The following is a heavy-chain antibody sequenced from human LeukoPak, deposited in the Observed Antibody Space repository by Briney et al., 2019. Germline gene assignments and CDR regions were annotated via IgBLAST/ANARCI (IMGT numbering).Heavy chain of an antibody. CDR3: ARSSPGDAFDI. V-gene: IGHV3-66*01. CDR2: IYSGGST. CDR1: GFTVSSNY. D-gene: IGHD3-10*01. J-gene: IGHJ3*02. Sequence: PGGSLRLSCAASGFTVSSNYMSWVRQAPGKGLEWVSVIYSGGSTFYADSVKGRFTISRDNSKNTLYLQMNSLRAEDTAVYYCARSSPGDAFDIWGQGTMVTVSS.